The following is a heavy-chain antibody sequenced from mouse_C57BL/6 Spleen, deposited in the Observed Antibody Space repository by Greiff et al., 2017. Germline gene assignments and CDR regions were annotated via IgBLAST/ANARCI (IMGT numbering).Heavy chain of an antibody. D-gene: IGHD1-1*01. CDR1: GYTFTDYY. CDR2: INPNHGGT. Sequence: EVQLQQSGPELVKPGASVKISCTASGYTFTDYYMNWVKPSHGKSLAWVGAINPNHGGTSYTQKFKGKATLTVDKSSSTAYMELRSLTTEDSAVYDGARRGSSYSAWVAYWGQGTLVTVSA. J-gene: IGHJ3*01. V-gene: IGHV1-26*01. CDR3: ARRGSSYSAWVAY.